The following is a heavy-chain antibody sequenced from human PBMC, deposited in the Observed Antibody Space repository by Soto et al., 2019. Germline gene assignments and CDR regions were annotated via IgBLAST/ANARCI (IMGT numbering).Heavy chain of an antibody. V-gene: IGHV4-34*01. D-gene: IGHD3-9*01. CDR1: GGSFNGYY. CDR2: INHSGST. CDR3: ARGRGDWLLYYFDY. Sequence: SETLSLTCSVYGGSFNGYYWSWIRQPPGKGLEWIGEINHSGSTNYNPSLKSRVTISVDTSKNQFSLKLSSVTAADTAVYYCARGRGDWLLYYFDYWGQGTLVTVSS. J-gene: IGHJ4*02.